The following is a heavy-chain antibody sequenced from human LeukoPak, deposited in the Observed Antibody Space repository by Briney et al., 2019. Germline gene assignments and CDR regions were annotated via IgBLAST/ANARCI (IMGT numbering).Heavy chain of an antibody. Sequence: TGGSLRLSCAAFGFTFSSYSMNWVRQAPGKGLEWVSSISSSGSYIYYADSLKGRFTISRDNAKKSLYLQMNSLRAEDTAVYYCARVDLGIDSWGQGTLVTVAS. CDR2: ISSSGSYI. CDR1: GFTFSSYS. J-gene: IGHJ4*02. CDR3: ARVDLGIDS. V-gene: IGHV3-21*01.